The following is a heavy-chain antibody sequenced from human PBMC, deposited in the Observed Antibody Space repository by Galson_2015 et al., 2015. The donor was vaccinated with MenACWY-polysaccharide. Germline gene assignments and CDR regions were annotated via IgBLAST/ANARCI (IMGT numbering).Heavy chain of an antibody. CDR1: GFTFSSYA. V-gene: IGHV3-30-3*01. Sequence: SLRLSCAASGFTFSSYAMHWVRQAPGKGLEWVAVISYDGSNKYYADSVKGRFTISRDNSKNTLYLQMNSLRAEDTAVYYCATGDGWGDAFDIWGQGTMVTVSS. J-gene: IGHJ3*02. D-gene: IGHD3-10*01. CDR2: ISYDGSNK. CDR3: ATGDGWGDAFDI.